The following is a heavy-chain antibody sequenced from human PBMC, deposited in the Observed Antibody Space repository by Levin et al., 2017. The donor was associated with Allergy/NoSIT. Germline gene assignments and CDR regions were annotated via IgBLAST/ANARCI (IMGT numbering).Heavy chain of an antibody. Sequence: SVKVSCKASGGTFSSYAISWVRQAPGQGLEWMGGIIPIFGTANYAQKFQGRVTITADESTSTAYMELSSLRSEDTAVYYCARGGTVYAIKAWNAFDIWGQGTMVTVSS. CDR1: GGTFSSYA. J-gene: IGHJ3*02. D-gene: IGHD2-8*01. V-gene: IGHV1-69*13. CDR3: ARGGTVYAIKAWNAFDI. CDR2: IIPIFGTA.